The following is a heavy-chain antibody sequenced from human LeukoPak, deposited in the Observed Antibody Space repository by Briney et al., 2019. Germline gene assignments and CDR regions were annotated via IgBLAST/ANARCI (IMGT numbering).Heavy chain of an antibody. D-gene: IGHD3-16*01. CDR2: IYYSGST. CDR3: ASSSRGGSLASDI. J-gene: IGHJ3*02. Sequence: SETLSLTCTVSGGSISSYYWSWIRQPPGKGLEWIGYIYYSGSTNYNPSLKSRVTISVDTSKNQFSLKLSSVTAADTAVYYCASSSRGGSLASDIWGQGTMVTVSS. V-gene: IGHV4-59*01. CDR1: GGSISSYY.